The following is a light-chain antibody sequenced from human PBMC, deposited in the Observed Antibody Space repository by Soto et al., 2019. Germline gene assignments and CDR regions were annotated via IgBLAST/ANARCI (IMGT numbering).Light chain of an antibody. J-gene: IGLJ1*01. CDR1: SSDVGGYNY. CDR3: GTYTSLSTGV. CDR2: EVN. V-gene: IGLV2-14*01. Sequence: QSVLTQPASVSGSPGQSITISCTGTSSDVGGYNYVSWYQQHPGKAPKLMIYEVNNRPSEVSNRFSGSKSGNTASLTISGLQAEDEADSYCGTYTSLSTGVFGTGTKVTVL.